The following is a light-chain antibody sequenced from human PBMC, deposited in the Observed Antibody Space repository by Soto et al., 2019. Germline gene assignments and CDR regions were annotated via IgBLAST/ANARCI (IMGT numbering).Light chain of an antibody. V-gene: IGKV1-5*03. CDR1: QSISSW. J-gene: IGKJ4*01. CDR3: QQYNSYALT. CDR2: KAS. Sequence: DIQMTQSPSTLSASVGDRVTITCRASQSISSWLAWYQQKPGKAPKLLIYKASSVESGVPSRFSGSGSGTEFTLTISSLQPDDFANYYCQQYNSYALTFGGGTKVEIK.